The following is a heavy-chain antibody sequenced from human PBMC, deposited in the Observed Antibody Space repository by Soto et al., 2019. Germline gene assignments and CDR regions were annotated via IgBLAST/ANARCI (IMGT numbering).Heavy chain of an antibody. CDR1: GFIFSSHA. D-gene: IGHD3-10*01. CDR3: GRDYRARGASADY. J-gene: IGHJ4*02. CDR2: IWHDGTKT. Sequence: QVQLVESGGGVVQPGRSLRLSCAASGFIFSSHAMHWFRRPPGKGLEWVAEIWHDGTKTYYADSVKGRFTISRDSSKNTLYLDMNNLSAEDTAVYHCGRDYRARGASADYWGQGTLVSVSS. V-gene: IGHV3-33*01.